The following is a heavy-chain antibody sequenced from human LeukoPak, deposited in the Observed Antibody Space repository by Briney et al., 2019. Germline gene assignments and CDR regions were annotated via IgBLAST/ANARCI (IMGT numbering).Heavy chain of an antibody. Sequence: GGSLRLSCAASGFTFSSYWMSWVRQAPGKGLEWVANIKQDGSEKYYVGSVKGRFTISRDNAKNSLYLQMNSLRAEDTAVYYCARGGTTVTTYYYFDYWGQGTLVTVSS. CDR1: GFTFSSYW. CDR2: IKQDGSEK. D-gene: IGHD4-17*01. CDR3: ARGGTTVTTYYYFDY. J-gene: IGHJ4*02. V-gene: IGHV3-7*03.